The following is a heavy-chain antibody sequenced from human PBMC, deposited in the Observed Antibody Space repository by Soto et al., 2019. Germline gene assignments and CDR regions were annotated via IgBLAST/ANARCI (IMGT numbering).Heavy chain of an antibody. V-gene: IGHV4-39*01. D-gene: IGHD5-12*01. Sequence: SETLSLTCTVSGGSISSSSYYWGWIRQPPGKGLEWIGSIYYSGSTYYNPSLKSRVTISVDTSKNQFSVKLSFVTAADTAVYYCARQGYSGYDFDYWGQGTLVTVSS. CDR3: ARQGYSGYDFDY. CDR2: IYYSGST. CDR1: GGSISSSSYY. J-gene: IGHJ4*02.